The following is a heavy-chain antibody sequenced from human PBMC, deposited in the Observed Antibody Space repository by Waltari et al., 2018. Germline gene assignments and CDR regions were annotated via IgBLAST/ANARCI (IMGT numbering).Heavy chain of an antibody. CDR2: IILALGPA. J-gene: IGHJ4*02. CDR3: AGEEGGYGSGSYYEG. CDR1: GGTFSSYA. D-gene: IGHD3-10*01. Sequence: QVQLVQSGAEVKKPGSSVKVSCKASGGTFSSYAISWVRQAPGQGLEWMGGIILALGPANTAQKFQGRATITADESTSTAYMELSSLRSEATAVYYCAGEEGGYGSGSYYEGWGQGTLVTVSS. V-gene: IGHV1-69*12.